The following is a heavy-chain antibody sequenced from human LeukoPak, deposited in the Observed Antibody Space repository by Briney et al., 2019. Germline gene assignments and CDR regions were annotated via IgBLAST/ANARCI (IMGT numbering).Heavy chain of an antibody. J-gene: IGHJ6*03. V-gene: IGHV3-30*02. D-gene: IGHD3-10*01. CDR3: AKSPKSPAISMVRGTSQYNYYMDV. CDR2: IRYDGSNK. Sequence: GGSLRLSCAASGFTFSSYGMHWVRQAPGKGLEWVAFIRYDGSNKYYADSVKGRFTISRDNSKNTPFLQMNSLRAEDTAVYYCAKSPKSPAISMVRGTSQYNYYMDVWGKGTTVTISS. CDR1: GFTFSSYG.